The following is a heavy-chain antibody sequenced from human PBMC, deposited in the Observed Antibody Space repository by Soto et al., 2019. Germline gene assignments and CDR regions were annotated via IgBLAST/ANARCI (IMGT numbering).Heavy chain of an antibody. Sequence: GASVKVSCIASGYTFTSYGISRVRQAPGQGLEWMGWISAYNGNTNYAQKLQGRVTMTTDTSTSTAYMELRSLRSDDTAVYYCARRYSSSLYYYYGMDVWGQGTTVTVSS. J-gene: IGHJ6*02. CDR3: ARRYSSSLYYYYGMDV. CDR2: ISAYNGNT. V-gene: IGHV1-18*04. D-gene: IGHD6-6*01. CDR1: GYTFTSYG.